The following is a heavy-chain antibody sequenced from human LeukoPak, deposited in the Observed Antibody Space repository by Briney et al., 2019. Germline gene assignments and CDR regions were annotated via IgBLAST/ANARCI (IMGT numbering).Heavy chain of an antibody. CDR2: ISASGATT. V-gene: IGHV3-23*01. D-gene: IGHD6-19*01. J-gene: IGHJ3*02. Sequence: PGGSLRLSCAASGFTFNSYVMTWVRLAPGKGLEWVSSISASGATTYYADSVKGRFTSSRDDSKDVMYLQMNSLRGEDTAVYYCARDSALGQWLARNAFDIWGQGTMVTVSS. CDR1: GFTFNSYV. CDR3: ARDSALGQWLARNAFDI.